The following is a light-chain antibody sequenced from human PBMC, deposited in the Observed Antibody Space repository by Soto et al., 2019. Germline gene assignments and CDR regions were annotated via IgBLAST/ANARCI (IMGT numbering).Light chain of an antibody. Sequence: DIQVTQSPSFVSASVGDRVTITCRASQDISSWLAWYQQKPGNAPNLLIYGASTLHSGVPSRFSGSGSGTYFTLTISSLQPEDSATYYCQQTHSFPPTFGQGTRLDIK. CDR2: GAS. CDR1: QDISSW. J-gene: IGKJ5*01. CDR3: QQTHSFPPT. V-gene: IGKV1D-12*01.